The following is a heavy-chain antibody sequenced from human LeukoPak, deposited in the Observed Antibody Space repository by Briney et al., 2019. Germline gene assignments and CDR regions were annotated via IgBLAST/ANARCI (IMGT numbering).Heavy chain of an antibody. CDR2: IYTSGST. Sequence: PSETLSLTCTVSGGSISSGSYYWSWIRQPAGKGLEWIGRIYTSGSTNYNPSLKSRVTMSVDTSKNQFSLKLSSVTAADTAVYYCARANWKKTNWFDPWGQGTLVTVSS. CDR1: GGSISSGSYY. V-gene: IGHV4-61*02. CDR3: ARANWKKTNWFDP. J-gene: IGHJ5*02. D-gene: IGHD1-1*01.